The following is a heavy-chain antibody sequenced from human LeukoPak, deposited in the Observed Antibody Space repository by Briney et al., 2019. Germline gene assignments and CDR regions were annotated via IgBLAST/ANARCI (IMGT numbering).Heavy chain of an antibody. D-gene: IGHD3-10*01. CDR2: ISAYNGNT. CDR3: ARDGARITMVRGVILLDY. V-gene: IGHV1-18*01. Sequence: GASVKVSCKASGYTFTSYGISWVRQAPGQGLEWMGWISAYNGNTNYAQKLQGRVTMTTDTSTSTAYMELRSLRSDDTAVYYCARDGARITMVRGVILLDYWGQGTLVTVSS. J-gene: IGHJ4*02. CDR1: GYTFTSYG.